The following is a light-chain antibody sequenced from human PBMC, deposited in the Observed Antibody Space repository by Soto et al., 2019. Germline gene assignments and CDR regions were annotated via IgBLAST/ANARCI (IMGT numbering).Light chain of an antibody. Sequence: DIQTTQSPSTLSGSVGGRVTMACRASQTISSWLAWYQQKPGKAPKLLIYKASTLKSGVPSRFSGSGSGTEFTLTISSLQPDDFATYYCQQYNNYSWTFGQGTKVDIK. CDR1: QTISSW. CDR3: QQYNNYSWT. V-gene: IGKV1-5*03. J-gene: IGKJ1*01. CDR2: KAS.